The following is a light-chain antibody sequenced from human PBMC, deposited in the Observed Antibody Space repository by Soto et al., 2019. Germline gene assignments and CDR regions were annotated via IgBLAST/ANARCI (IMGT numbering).Light chain of an antibody. V-gene: IGKV1D-12*01. CDR3: QQANSFPRT. CDR2: AAS. J-gene: IGKJ1*01. Sequence: DIQMTQSPSSVGDRVTITCRASQAISTWLAWYQQKPGKAPKLLIYAASNLQTGVPSRFSGSGSGTDFTLTISSLQPEDFATYYCQQANSFPRTFGQGTKVEIK. CDR1: QAISTW.